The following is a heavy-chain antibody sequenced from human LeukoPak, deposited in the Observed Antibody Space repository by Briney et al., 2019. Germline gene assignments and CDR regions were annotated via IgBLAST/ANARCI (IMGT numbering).Heavy chain of an antibody. J-gene: IGHJ6*02. CDR3: ARAPRTVTTETTYYYYGMDV. D-gene: IGHD4-11*01. CDR2: IIPIFGTA. Sequence: SVKVSCKASGNSISNYAVSWVRQAPGQGLEWMGGIIPIFGTANYAQKFQGRVTITADESTSTAYMELSSLRSEDTAVYYCARAPRTVTTETTYYYYGMDVWGQGTTVTVSS. CDR1: GNSISNYA. V-gene: IGHV1-69*13.